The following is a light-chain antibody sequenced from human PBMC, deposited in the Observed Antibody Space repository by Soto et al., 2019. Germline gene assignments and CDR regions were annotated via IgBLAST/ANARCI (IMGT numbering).Light chain of an antibody. CDR2: GAS. J-gene: IGKJ5*01. V-gene: IGKV3-20*01. CDR1: QSVSSY. CDR3: QKYGSSPIN. Sequence: EIVMTQSPATLSVSPGEIATLSCRASQSVSSYLAWYQQKPGQAPRLLIYGASTRATGIPARFSGSGSGTAFTLTISRLEPEDFAVYYCQKYGSSPINFGQGTRLEIK.